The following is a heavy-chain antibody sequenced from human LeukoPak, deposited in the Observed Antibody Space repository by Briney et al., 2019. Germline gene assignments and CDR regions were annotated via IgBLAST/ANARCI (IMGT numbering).Heavy chain of an antibody. CDR3: ARDADGPGSLIDY. Sequence: GGSLRLSCAASGFPFSIYWMQWVRQAPGEGLVWVSRISSDGTTTTYADSVKGRFTISRDNAKNTLYLEVRSLRAEDTAVYFCARDADGPGSLIDYWGQGTLVPVSS. CDR1: GFPFSIYW. J-gene: IGHJ4*02. V-gene: IGHV3-74*01. CDR2: ISSDGTTT. D-gene: IGHD2-8*01.